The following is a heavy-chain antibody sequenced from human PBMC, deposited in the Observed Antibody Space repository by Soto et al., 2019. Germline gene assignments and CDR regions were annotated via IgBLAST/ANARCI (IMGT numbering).Heavy chain of an antibody. D-gene: IGHD3-22*01. V-gene: IGHV1-3*01. CDR2: INVANGVT. CDR1: GDAFTTYP. CDR3: ARDGTLYDSSAYYYLY. Sequence: RASVKVSCKTSGDAFTTYPIHWVRQAPGQALEWIGWINVANGVTNYAQKFQGRVTITADESTSTAYMELSSLRSEDTAMYYCARDGTLYDSSAYYYLYWGQGTLVTVSS. J-gene: IGHJ4*02.